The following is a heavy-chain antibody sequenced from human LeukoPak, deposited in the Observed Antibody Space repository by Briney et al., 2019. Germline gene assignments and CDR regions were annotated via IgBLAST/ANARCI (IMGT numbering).Heavy chain of an antibody. D-gene: IGHD6-13*01. CDR2: ISYDGSSQ. J-gene: IGHJ4*02. CDR1: GFTFTSYV. CDR3: ASLIIRAGNTDY. Sequence: GGSLRLSCAASGFTFTSYVMRWVRQAPGKGLEWVAFISYDGSSQIYADSVKGRFTISRDNSRNTLYLQMNSLRPDDTAVYHCASLIIRAGNTDYWGQGALVTVSS. V-gene: IGHV3-30-3*01.